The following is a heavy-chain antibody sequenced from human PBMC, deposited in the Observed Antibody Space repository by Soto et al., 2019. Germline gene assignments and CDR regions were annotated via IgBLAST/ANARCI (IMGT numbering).Heavy chain of an antibody. CDR3: ARDRPLYYDILNGYYHYYGRDV. CDR2: ISGSGDIT. V-gene: IGHV3-23*01. Sequence: GGSLRLSCVGSGFTFSSYAISWVRQAPGKGLEWVVGISGSGDITYSADSVRGRFTISRDNSKNTLYLQMNSLRAEDTAVYYCARDRPLYYDILNGYYHYYGRDVWGQGTTVT. J-gene: IGHJ6*02. CDR1: GFTFSSYA. D-gene: IGHD3-9*01.